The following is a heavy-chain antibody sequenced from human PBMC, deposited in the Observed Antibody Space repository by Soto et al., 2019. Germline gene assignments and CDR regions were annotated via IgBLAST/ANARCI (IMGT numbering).Heavy chain of an antibody. D-gene: IGHD2-15*01. CDR1: GFTFSSYG. CDR3: AKRRGAGGHFDY. Sequence: GGSLRLSCAASGFTFSSYGMGWGRQGPGKGLEWVAVVSIGGSTHYADSVRGRFTISRDNSKNTLSLQMNSLTAEDTAAYFCAKRRGAGGHFDYWGQGALVTVSS. V-gene: IGHV3-23*01. J-gene: IGHJ4*02. CDR2: VSIGGST.